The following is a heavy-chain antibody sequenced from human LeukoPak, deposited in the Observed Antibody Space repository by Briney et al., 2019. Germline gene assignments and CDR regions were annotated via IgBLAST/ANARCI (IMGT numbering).Heavy chain of an antibody. CDR1: GFTFSSYA. CDR3: AREGQPYNWFDP. V-gene: IGHV3-30*01. D-gene: IGHD6-13*01. Sequence: GRSLRLSCAASGFTFSSYAMHWVRQAPGKGLEWVAVISYDGSNKYYADSVKGRFTISRDESKKTLYLQMNSLRAEDTAVYYCAREGQPYNWFDPWGQGTLVTVSS. J-gene: IGHJ5*02. CDR2: ISYDGSNK.